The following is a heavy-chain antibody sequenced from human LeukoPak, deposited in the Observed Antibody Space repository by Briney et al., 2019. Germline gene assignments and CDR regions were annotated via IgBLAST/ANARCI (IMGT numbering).Heavy chain of an antibody. D-gene: IGHD5-18*01. CDR1: GYTFTGYY. J-gene: IGHJ6*02. CDR3: ARDLMVRGYYGMDV. Sequence: ASVKVSCKASGYTFTGYYMHWVRQAPGQGLEWMGWINPNSGGTNYAQKFQGWVTMTRDTSISTAYMELSRLRSDDTAVYYCARDLMVRGYYGMDVWGQGTTVTVSS. V-gene: IGHV1-2*04. CDR2: INPNSGGT.